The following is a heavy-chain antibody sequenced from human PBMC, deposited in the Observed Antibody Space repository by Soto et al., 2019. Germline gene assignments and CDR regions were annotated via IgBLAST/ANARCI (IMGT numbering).Heavy chain of an antibody. CDR3: ARGPISPSYYYYYMDV. V-gene: IGHV5-51*01. CDR1: GYSFTSYW. J-gene: IGHJ6*03. CDR2: IYPGDSDT. Sequence: GESLKISCKGSGYSFTSYWIGWVRQMPGKGLEWMGIIYPGDSDTRYSPSFQGQVTISADKSISTAYLQWSSLKASDTAMYYCARGPISPSYYYYYMDVWGKGTTVTVSS.